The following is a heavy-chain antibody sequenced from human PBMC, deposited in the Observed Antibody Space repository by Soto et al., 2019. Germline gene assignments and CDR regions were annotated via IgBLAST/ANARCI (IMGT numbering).Heavy chain of an antibody. V-gene: IGHV1-18*01. CDR3: GRGGGGDHIPTPFDY. D-gene: IGHD2-21*01. Sequence: QVQLVQSGAEVKKPGASVKVSCKASGYTFTSYGISWVRQAPGQGLEWMGWISAYNGNTNYAQKLQGRVTMTTDTPTGTGYMEVGSLRSYGTAVYYWGRGGGGDHIPTPFDYWGQGTLVTVSS. J-gene: IGHJ4*02. CDR1: GYTFTSYG. CDR2: ISAYNGNT.